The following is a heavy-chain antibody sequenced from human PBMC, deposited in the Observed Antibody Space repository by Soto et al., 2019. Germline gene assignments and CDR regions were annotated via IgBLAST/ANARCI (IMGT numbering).Heavy chain of an antibody. Sequence: ASVKVSCKASGYTFTIYYMHWVRQAPGQGLEWMGLISAYNGNTNYAQKLQGRVTMTTDTSTSTAYMELRSLRSDDTAVYYCARSRDAFDIWGQGTMVTVSS. CDR1: GYTFTIYY. CDR2: ISAYNGNT. V-gene: IGHV1-18*04. CDR3: ARSRDAFDI. J-gene: IGHJ3*02.